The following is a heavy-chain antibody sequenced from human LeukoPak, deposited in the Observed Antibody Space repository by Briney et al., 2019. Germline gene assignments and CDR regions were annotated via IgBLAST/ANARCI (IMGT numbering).Heavy chain of an antibody. CDR2: IIPIFGTA. J-gene: IGHJ2*01. CDR1: GGTFSSYA. Sequence: ASVKVSCKASGGTFSSYAISWVRQAPGQGLEWMGGIIPIFGTANYAQKFQGRVTMTEDTSTDTAYMELRSLRSDDTAVYFCATALDWTVGKPFALWGRGTLVIVSS. D-gene: IGHD3-9*01. CDR3: ATALDWTVGKPFAL. V-gene: IGHV1-69*06.